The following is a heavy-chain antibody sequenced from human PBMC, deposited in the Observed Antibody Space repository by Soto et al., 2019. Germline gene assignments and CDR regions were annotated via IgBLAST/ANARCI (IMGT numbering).Heavy chain of an antibody. Sequence: PVGSLRVSCAVSGFSFSSYYMDWVRQAPGKGPEWVARVKYSPKNYGTEYAASVRGRFTISRDDSQSSLFLQMNNLKTDDTAVYYCVWNDLGWFVPWGQGTLVTVSS. CDR2: VKYSPKNYGT. J-gene: IGHJ5*02. CDR1: GFSFSSYY. D-gene: IGHD1-1*01. CDR3: VWNDLGWFVP. V-gene: IGHV3-72*01.